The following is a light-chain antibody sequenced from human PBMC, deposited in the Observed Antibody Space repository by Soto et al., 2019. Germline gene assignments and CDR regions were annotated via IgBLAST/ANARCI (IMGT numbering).Light chain of an antibody. V-gene: IGKV1-9*01. CDR2: AVS. CDR3: QQLYT. CDR1: QGTISS. J-gene: IGKJ4*01. Sequence: DIPLTQSPPFLSASVGDKVAVSCRASQGTISSFAWYQQKPGKAPKLLIYAVSTLQSGVTSRCSGSGSGTEFTLTISSLQPEDFATYCCQQLYTFGGGTKVEVE.